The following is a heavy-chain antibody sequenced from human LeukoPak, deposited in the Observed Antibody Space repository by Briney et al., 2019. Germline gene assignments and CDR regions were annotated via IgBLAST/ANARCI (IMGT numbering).Heavy chain of an antibody. D-gene: IGHD3-3*01. CDR3: ARHRPRWSLDV. CDR2: ISPNGGRT. V-gene: IGHV3-64D*06. CDR1: GFTFSTYA. J-gene: IGHJ6*02. Sequence: GGSLRLSCSASGFTFSTYAMHWVRQAPGKGLEYVSAISPNGGRTYYADSVKGRFTISRDNSKNTLYLQMSSLRAEDTAVYFCARHRPRWSLDVWGQGTTVTVSS.